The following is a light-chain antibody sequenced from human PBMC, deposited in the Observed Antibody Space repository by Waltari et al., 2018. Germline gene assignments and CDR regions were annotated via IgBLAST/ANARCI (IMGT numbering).Light chain of an antibody. CDR2: GRN. J-gene: IGLJ2*01. V-gene: IGLV3-19*01. CDR1: SLRRNS. Sequence: SSELTQDPAVSVALGQTVRITCLGDSLRRNSGTWYQQKPGQAPLLVFYGRNNRPSGIPDRFSGSNSGSTASLTITGALAEDEADYYCSSRDNSYNHLVVFGGGTKLTVL. CDR3: SSRDNSYNHLVV.